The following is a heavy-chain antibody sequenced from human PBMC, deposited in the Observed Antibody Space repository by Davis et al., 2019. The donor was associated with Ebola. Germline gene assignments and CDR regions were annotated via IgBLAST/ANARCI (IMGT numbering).Heavy chain of an antibody. J-gene: IGHJ4*02. Sequence: GGSLRLSCAASGFTFSNYAMGWVRQAPGKGLQWVSTISGTGGFTYYADSVKGRFTISKDNSKNTLFLQMNSLRAEDTAVYYCVNAPQTIFWGGDKYYFDYWGQGALVTVSS. CDR2: ISGTGGFT. V-gene: IGHV3-23*01. CDR1: GFTFSNYA. D-gene: IGHD3-3*01. CDR3: VNAPQTIFWGGDKYYFDY.